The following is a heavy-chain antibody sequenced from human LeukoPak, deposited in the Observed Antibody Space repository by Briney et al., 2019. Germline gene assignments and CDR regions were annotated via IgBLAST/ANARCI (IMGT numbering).Heavy chain of an antibody. CDR1: GYTFTSYY. CDR3: ATPGGIVGATVPFDY. CDR2: INPSGGST. J-gene: IGHJ4*02. Sequence: ASVKVSCKASGYTFTSYYMHWVRQAPGQGLEWMGIINPSGGSTSYAQKFQGRVTMTRDTSTSTVYTELSSLRSEDTAVYYCATPGGIVGATVPFDYWGQGTLVTVSS. D-gene: IGHD1-26*01. V-gene: IGHV1-46*01.